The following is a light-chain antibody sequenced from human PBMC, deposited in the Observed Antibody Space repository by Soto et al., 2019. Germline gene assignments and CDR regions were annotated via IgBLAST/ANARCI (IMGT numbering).Light chain of an antibody. V-gene: IGKV4-1*01. Sequence: DIVMTQSPDSLAVSLGERATINCKSSQRVLYSSDNKNYFVWYQQKPGQPPKLLIYWASTRESGVPDRFSGSGSGTYFTLTISSLQAEDVAVYYCQQYYSSPWTFGQGTKVEIK. CDR2: WAS. CDR3: QQYYSSPWT. CDR1: QRVLYSSDNKNY. J-gene: IGKJ1*01.